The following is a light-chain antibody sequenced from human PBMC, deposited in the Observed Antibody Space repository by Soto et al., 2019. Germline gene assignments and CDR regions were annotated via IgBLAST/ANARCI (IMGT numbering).Light chain of an antibody. CDR2: NND. Sequence: QSVLTQPPSASGTPGQRVTISCSGSSSNIGANPINWYQQLPGTAPKLLIYNNDQRPSGVPDRFSASKSGTSASLAISGLQSEDEADYYCEAWDDSLYGAVLGGVTNLTVL. CDR1: SSNIGANP. J-gene: IGLJ2*01. CDR3: EAWDDSLYGAV. V-gene: IGLV1-44*01.